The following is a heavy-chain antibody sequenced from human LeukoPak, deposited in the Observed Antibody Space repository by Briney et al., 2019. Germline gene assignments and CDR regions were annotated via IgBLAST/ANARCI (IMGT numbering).Heavy chain of an antibody. Sequence: KPGGSLRLSCTASGFTFGDFAMSWFRQAPGKGLEWVGFIRSEAYGGTTEYAASVKGRFTISRDDSKSIAYLQMNSLNTEDTAVYYCARASVDYDSSGYYDYWGQGTLVTVSS. CDR3: ARASVDYDSSGYYDY. V-gene: IGHV3-49*05. J-gene: IGHJ4*02. D-gene: IGHD3-22*01. CDR1: GFTFGDFA. CDR2: IRSEAYGGTT.